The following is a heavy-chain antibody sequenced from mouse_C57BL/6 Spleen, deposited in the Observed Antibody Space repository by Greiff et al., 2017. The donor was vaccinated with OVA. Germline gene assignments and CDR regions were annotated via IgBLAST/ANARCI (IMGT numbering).Heavy chain of an antibody. J-gene: IGHJ4*01. Sequence: QVQLQQPGAELVKPGASVKLSCKASGYTFTSYWMQWVKQRPGQGLEWIGEIDPSDSYTNYNQKFKGKATLTVDTSSSTAYMQLSSLTSEDSAVYYCARRTSTLMDYWGQGTSVTASS. CDR3: ARRTSTLMDY. D-gene: IGHD5-5*01. V-gene: IGHV1-50*01. CDR1: GYTFTSYW. CDR2: IDPSDSYT.